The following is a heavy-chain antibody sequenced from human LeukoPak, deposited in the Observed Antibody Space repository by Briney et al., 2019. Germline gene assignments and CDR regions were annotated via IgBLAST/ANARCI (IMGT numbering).Heavy chain of an antibody. J-gene: IGHJ4*02. CDR1: GFPFSSAW. CDR2: IKRRTDGGTT. V-gene: IGHV3-15*01. CDR3: TTNTAPRM. D-gene: IGHD2-8*01. Sequence: PGGSLRLSCAASGFPFSSAWMSWVRQAPGKGLEWVGRIKRRTDGGTTDHAAPVQGRITISRDDSENTVYLQMNSLKTEDTAVYYCTTNTAPRMWGQGTLVTVSS.